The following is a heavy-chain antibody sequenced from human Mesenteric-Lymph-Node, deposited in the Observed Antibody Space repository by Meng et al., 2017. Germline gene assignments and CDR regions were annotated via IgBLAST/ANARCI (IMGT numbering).Heavy chain of an antibody. Sequence: ASVKVSCKASGGTFSSYAISWVRQAPGQGLEWMGWISAYNGNTNYAQKLQGRVTMTTDTSTSTAYMELRSLRSDDTAVYYCARDQELWFGELSGYFDYWGQGTLVTVSS. CDR3: ARDQELWFGELSGYFDY. CDR1: GGTFSSYA. J-gene: IGHJ4*02. V-gene: IGHV1-18*01. CDR2: ISAYNGNT. D-gene: IGHD3-10*01.